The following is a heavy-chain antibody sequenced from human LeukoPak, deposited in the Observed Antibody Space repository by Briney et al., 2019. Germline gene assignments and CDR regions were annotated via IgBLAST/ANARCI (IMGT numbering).Heavy chain of an antibody. CDR2: IYYSGST. CDR3: ASLPIPPHCSSTSCYSIDY. CDR1: GGSISSGGYY. Sequence: SEALSLTCTVSGGSISSGGYYWSWIRQHPGKGLEWIGYIYYSGSTYYNPSLKSRVTISVDTSKNQFFLKLSSVTAADTAVYYCASLPIPPHCSSTSCYSIDYWGQGTLVTVSS. V-gene: IGHV4-31*03. D-gene: IGHD2-2*01. J-gene: IGHJ4*02.